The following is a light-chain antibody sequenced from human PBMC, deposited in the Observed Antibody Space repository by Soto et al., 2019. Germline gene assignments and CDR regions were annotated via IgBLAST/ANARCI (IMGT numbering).Light chain of an antibody. CDR2: KAS. CDR1: QTISSW. V-gene: IGKV1-5*03. Sequence: SQMAQSPSSLSGSLGARVTITGRASQTISSWLAWYQQKPGKAPKLLIYKASTLKSGVPSRFSGSGAATEFTLTISSLQHDDFVTDYCQHYNSYSEAFGQGTKVDIK. CDR3: QHYNSYSEA. J-gene: IGKJ1*01.